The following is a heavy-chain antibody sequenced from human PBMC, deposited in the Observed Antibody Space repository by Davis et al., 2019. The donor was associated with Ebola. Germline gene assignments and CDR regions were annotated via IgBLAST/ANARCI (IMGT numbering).Heavy chain of an antibody. J-gene: IGHJ4*02. CDR1: GFTFSSYG. CDR3: VRDLGFDFGVISYFDF. D-gene: IGHD3-3*01. Sequence: GESLKISCAASGFTFSSYGMHWVRQAPGKGLEWVAVISYDGSNKYYADSVKGRFTISRDNAKSSLYLQMNSLRADDTAIYFCVRDLGFDFGVISYFDFWGQGTQVTVSS. CDR2: ISYDGSNK. V-gene: IGHV3-30*03.